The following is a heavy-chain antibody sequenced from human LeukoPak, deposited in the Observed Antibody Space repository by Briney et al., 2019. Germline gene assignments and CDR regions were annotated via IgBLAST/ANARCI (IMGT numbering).Heavy chain of an antibody. J-gene: IGHJ6*03. D-gene: IGHD2-15*01. CDR2: ISGSGDST. CDR1: GLTFSNFG. V-gene: IGHV3-23*01. Sequence: GGTLRLSCVASGLTFSNFGMSWVRQAPGKGLEWVSAISGSGDSTYYADSVKGRFTISRDNSKNSLFLQMNSLRAEDTAVYYCARVLRYCSGGNCYSGGLGYMDVWGKGTTVTISS. CDR3: ARVLRYCSGGNCYSGGLGYMDV.